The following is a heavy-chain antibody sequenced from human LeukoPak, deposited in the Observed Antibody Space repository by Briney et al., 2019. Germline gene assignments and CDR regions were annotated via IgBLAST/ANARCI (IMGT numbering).Heavy chain of an antibody. CDR1: GFTFSSYA. CDR3: AKVMGPYSTGAPFDY. D-gene: IGHD6-25*01. V-gene: IGHV3-23*01. Sequence: GGSLRLSCAASGFTFSSYAMSWVRQAPGKGLEWVSAISGSGGSTYYADSVKGRFTISRDNSKNTLYLQMNSLGAEDTAVYYCAKVMGPYSTGAPFDYWGQGTLVTVSS. J-gene: IGHJ4*02. CDR2: ISGSGGST.